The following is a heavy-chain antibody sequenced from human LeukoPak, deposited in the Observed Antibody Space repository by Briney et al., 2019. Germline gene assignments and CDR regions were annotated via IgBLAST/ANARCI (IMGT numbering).Heavy chain of an antibody. CDR3: AREGGIAYDYVWGSYGSLGAFDI. D-gene: IGHD3-16*01. CDR1: GFTFSSYG. V-gene: IGHV3-30*02. Sequence: GGSLRLSCAASGFTFSSYGMHWVRQAPGKGLEWVAFIRYDGSNKYYADSVKGRFTISRDNSKNTLYLQMNSLRAEDTAVYYCAREGGIAYDYVWGSYGSLGAFDIWGQGTMVTVSS. CDR2: IRYDGSNK. J-gene: IGHJ3*02.